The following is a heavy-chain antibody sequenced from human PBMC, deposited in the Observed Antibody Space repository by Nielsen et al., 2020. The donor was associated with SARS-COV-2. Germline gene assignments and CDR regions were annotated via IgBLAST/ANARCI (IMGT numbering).Heavy chain of an antibody. Sequence: SETLSLTCTVSGGSISSGGYYWSWIRQPPGKGLEWIGYIYYSGSTNYNPSLKSRVTISVDTSKNQFSLKLSSVNAADTAVYYCAESRHDYYDSSGYQHAFDIWGQGTMVTVSS. D-gene: IGHD3-22*01. CDR1: GGSISSGGYY. V-gene: IGHV4-61*08. CDR3: AESRHDYYDSSGYQHAFDI. CDR2: IYYSGST. J-gene: IGHJ3*02.